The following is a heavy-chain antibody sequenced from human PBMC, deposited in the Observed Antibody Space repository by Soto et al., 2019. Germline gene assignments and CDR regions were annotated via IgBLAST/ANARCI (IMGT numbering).Heavy chain of an antibody. J-gene: IGHJ3*01. CDR3: GRDGSGGIIDA. D-gene: IGHD2-15*01. Sequence: QVQLVQSGAEVKKPGASVKVSCKTSGYTFTGYGINWVRQAPGHGLEWMGWISVFNGNTKYGQNIQDRVIMTTDTATSTAYMELRSLRSDDTAVYFCGRDGSGGIIDAWGQGTTLIVSS. CDR1: GYTFTGYG. CDR2: ISVFNGNT. V-gene: IGHV1-18*01.